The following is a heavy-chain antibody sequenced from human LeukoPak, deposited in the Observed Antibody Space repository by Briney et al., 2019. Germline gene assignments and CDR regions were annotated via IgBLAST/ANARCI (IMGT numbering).Heavy chain of an antibody. CDR3: STGMLRGLAPVFLDY. V-gene: IGHV4-34*01. CDR1: GGSFSGYY. J-gene: IGHJ4*02. Sequence: SETLSLTCAVYGGSFSGYYWSWIRQPPGRGLEWIGSIYYSGSTYYNPSLKSRVTISLDTSKNQFSLNLRSVTAADTAVYYCSTGMLRGLAPVFLDYWGQGTLVTVSS. CDR2: IYYSGST. D-gene: IGHD3-10*01.